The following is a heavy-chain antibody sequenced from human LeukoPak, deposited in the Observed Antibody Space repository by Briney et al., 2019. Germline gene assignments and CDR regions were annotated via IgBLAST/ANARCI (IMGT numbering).Heavy chain of an antibody. V-gene: IGHV3-30*02. CDR2: IRNDDSNK. CDR3: AKAPGSGNEVYYYYYMDV. CDR1: GFTFSSYG. D-gene: IGHD3-10*01. Sequence: GGSLRLSCAASGFTFSSYGMHWVRQAPGKGLEWVAFIRNDDSNKYYADSVKGRFTISRDNSKNTLYLQMNSLRAEDTAVYYCAKAPGSGNEVYYYYYMDVWGKGTTVTVSS. J-gene: IGHJ6*03.